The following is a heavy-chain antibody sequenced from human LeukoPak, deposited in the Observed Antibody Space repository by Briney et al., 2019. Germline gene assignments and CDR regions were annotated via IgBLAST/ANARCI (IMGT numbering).Heavy chain of an antibody. CDR1: GGSISSYY. V-gene: IGHV4-59*01. D-gene: IGHD4-17*01. J-gene: IGHJ4*02. CDR3: ARSYDDYVNFDY. CDR2: IYYSGST. Sequence: SETLSLTCTVSGGSISSYYWSWIRQPPGKGLEWIGYIYYSGSTNYNPSLKSRVTISVDTSKNQFSLKLSSVTAADTAVYYCARSYDDYVNFDYWGQGTLVTVSS.